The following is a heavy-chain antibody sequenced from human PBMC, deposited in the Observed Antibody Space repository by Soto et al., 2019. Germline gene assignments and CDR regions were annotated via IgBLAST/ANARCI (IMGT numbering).Heavy chain of an antibody. J-gene: IGHJ4*02. D-gene: IGHD2-21*01. CDR1: GLSVGGNY. V-gene: IGHV3-53*01. CDR3: ARGPNSDC. Sequence: EERLVQSGGGLVQPGGSLRLSCAAYGLSVGGNYMSWVRQAPGKGLELVSLIYSGGNLFYADSMKGRFTPSRDNSNNMSYLQMDSLRAEATGVYYCARGPNSDCWGQGTLVIVSS. CDR2: IYSGGNL.